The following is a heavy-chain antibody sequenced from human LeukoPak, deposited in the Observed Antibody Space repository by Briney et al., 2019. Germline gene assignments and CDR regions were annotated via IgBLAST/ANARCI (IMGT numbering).Heavy chain of an antibody. D-gene: IGHD3-22*01. CDR2: ISGSGGST. V-gene: IGHV3-23*01. J-gene: IGHJ4*02. Sequence: GGSLRLSCAASGLTFSSYAMSWVRQAPGKGLEWVSAISGSGGSTYYADSVKGRFTISRDNSKNTLYLQMNSLRAEDTAVYYCAKFEVNYYYDSSGYPDYWGQGTLVTVSS. CDR1: GLTFSSYA. CDR3: AKFEVNYYYDSSGYPDY.